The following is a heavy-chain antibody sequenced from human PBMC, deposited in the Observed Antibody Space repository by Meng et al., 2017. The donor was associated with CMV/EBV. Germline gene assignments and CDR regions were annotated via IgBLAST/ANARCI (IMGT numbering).Heavy chain of an antibody. CDR3: ARHGDTAMVVGIDY. Sequence: QVQLQESGPGRCKPSGTLSLTCLVSGGSISSYYWSWIRQPAGKGLEWIGRIYTSGSTNYNPSLKSRVTMSVDTSKNQFSLKLSSVTAADTAVYYCARHGDTAMVVGIDYWGQGTLVTVSS. CDR1: GGSISSYY. J-gene: IGHJ4*02. D-gene: IGHD5-18*01. CDR2: IYTSGST. V-gene: IGHV4-4*07.